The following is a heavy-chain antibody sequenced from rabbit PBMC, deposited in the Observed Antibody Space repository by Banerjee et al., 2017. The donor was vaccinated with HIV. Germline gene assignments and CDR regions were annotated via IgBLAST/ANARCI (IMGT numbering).Heavy chain of an antibody. Sequence: QEQLEASGGGLVQPEGSLTLTCAASGFSFSSSYYMCWVRQAPGKGLEWIACIDTDDCDTHYASGAKGRFTISKTSSTTVTLQMTSLTAADTATYLCARDVAVDYGYEYNLWGPGTLVTVS. CDR2: IDTDDCDT. V-gene: IGHV1S45*01. CDR3: ARDVAVDYGYEYNL. CDR1: GFSFSSSYY. D-gene: IGHD6-1*01. J-gene: IGHJ4*01.